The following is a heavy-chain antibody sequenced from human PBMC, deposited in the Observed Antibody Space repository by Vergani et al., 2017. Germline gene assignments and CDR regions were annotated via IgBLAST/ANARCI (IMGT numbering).Heavy chain of an antibody. CDR3: XRETRDTPSSLDY. V-gene: IGHV3-15*01. Sequence: EVQPVESGGGLVKPGGSLGLSCTTSGFTFSSAWMSWVRQAPGKGLEWVARIRPKTDGETTDYAAPVKGRFTISRDDSKNTLYLQMNSLRGDDTAVYYCXRETRDTPSSLDYWGQGTLVTVSS. CDR2: IRPKTDGETT. CDR1: GFTFSSAW. J-gene: IGHJ4*02. D-gene: IGHD5-24*01.